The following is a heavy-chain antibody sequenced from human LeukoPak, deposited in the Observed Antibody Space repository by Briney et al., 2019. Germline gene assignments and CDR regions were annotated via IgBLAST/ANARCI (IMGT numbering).Heavy chain of an antibody. D-gene: IGHD2-2*01. Sequence: SETLSLTCAVYGGSFSGYYWSWIRQPPGKGLEWIGEINHSGSTNYNPSLKSRVTISVDTSKNQFSLKLSSVTAADTAVYYCARGRGYCSSNSCPYTFDYWGQGTLVTVSS. CDR2: INHSGST. V-gene: IGHV4-34*01. J-gene: IGHJ4*02. CDR3: ARGRGYCSSNSCPYTFDY. CDR1: GGSFSGYY.